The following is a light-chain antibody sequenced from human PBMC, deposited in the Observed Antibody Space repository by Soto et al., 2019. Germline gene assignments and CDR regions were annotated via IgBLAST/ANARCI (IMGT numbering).Light chain of an antibody. Sequence: QSALTQPRSVSGSPGQSVTISCTGSSSDVGGYDYVSWYQQHPGKAPKLMIYDVSRRPSGVPDRFSGSKSGNTASLTISGLQAEDEADYYCCSYAGIYTIGGGTQLTVL. CDR2: DVS. CDR1: SSDVGGYDY. CDR3: CSYAGIYT. V-gene: IGLV2-11*01. J-gene: IGLJ2*01.